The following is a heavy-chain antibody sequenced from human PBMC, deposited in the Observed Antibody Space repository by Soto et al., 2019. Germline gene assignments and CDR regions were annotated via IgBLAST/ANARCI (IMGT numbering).Heavy chain of an antibody. CDR1: GGTFSSYA. Sequence: QVQLVQSGAEVKKPGSSVKVSCKASGGTFSSYAISWVRQAPGQGLEWMGGIIPIFGTANYEQKFQGRVTITADKSTSTAYLELSRLRSEDTAVYYCARGWSRYSYGVGWLGYFDYWGQGTLVTVSS. D-gene: IGHD5-18*01. J-gene: IGHJ4*02. CDR2: IIPIFGTA. V-gene: IGHV1-69*06. CDR3: ARGWSRYSYGVGWLGYFDY.